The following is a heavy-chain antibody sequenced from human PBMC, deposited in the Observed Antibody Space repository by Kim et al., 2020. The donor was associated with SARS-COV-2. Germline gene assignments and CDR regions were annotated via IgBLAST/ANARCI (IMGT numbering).Heavy chain of an antibody. CDR3: ARDVLGTGVNFDY. V-gene: IGHV1-69*04. J-gene: IGHJ4*02. CDR1: GGTFSSYA. Sequence: SVKVSCKASGGTFSSYAISWVRQAPGQGLEWMGRIIPILVIANYAQKFQVRVTITAAKSTSPAYMELSSLRSEDTAVYYCARDVLGTGVNFDYWGEGTL. D-gene: IGHD3-10*01. CDR2: IIPILVIA.